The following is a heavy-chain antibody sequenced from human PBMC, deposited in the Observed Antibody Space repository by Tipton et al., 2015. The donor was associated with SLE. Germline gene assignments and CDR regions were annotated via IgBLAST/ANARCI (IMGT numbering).Heavy chain of an antibody. D-gene: IGHD3-22*01. Sequence: TLSLICVVYGGSFSGYFWSWIRQPPGKGLEWIGEINHGGSTNHNSSLKSRVTLSVDTSKSQFSLRLSSVTAADTGVYYCARGLNFFDSSALDAFDIWGQGTLVTVSA. CDR1: GGSFSGYF. J-gene: IGHJ3*02. V-gene: IGHV4-34*01. CDR3: ARGLNFFDSSALDAFDI. CDR2: INHGGST.